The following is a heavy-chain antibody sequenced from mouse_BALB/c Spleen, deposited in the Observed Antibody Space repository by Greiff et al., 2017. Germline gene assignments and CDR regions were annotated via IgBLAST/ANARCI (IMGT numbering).Heavy chain of an antibody. J-gene: IGHJ1*01. CDR1: GFTFTDYY. V-gene: IGHV7-3*02. CDR2: IRNKANGYTT. CDR3: ARVYYGSSYWWYFDV. D-gene: IGHD1-1*01. Sequence: EVQLVESGGGLVQPGGSLRLSCATSGFTFTDYYMSWVRQPPGKALEWLGFIRNKANGYTTEYSASVKGRFTISRDNSQSILYLQMNTLRAEDSATYYCARVYYGSSYWWYFDVWGAGTTVTVSS.